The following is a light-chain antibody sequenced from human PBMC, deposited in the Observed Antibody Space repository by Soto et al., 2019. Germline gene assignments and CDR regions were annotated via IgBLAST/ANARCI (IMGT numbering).Light chain of an antibody. J-gene: IGKJ1*01. CDR3: QQYDSHPGT. Sequence: DIQMTQSPSTLSAFVGDRVTITCRASQRISSWLPWYQQKPGKAPKFLIYKASSLQHGVPSRFSSSGSGTEINLTVSSLQPENFATYYCQQYDSHPGTFGQGTKVE. CDR2: KAS. V-gene: IGKV1-5*03. CDR1: QRISSW.